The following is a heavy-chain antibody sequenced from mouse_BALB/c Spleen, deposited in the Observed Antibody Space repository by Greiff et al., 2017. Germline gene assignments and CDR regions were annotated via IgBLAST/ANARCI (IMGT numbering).Heavy chain of an antibody. CDR3: TRTDYGNYYYYAMDY. CDR2: IDPETGGT. Sequence: QVQLQQSGAELVRPGASVTLSCKASGYTFTDYEMHWVKQTPVHGLEWIGAIDPETGGTAYNQKFKGKATLTADKSSSTAYMELRSLTSEDSAVYYCTRTDYGNYYYYAMDYWGQGTSVTVSS. J-gene: IGHJ4*01. CDR1: GYTFTDYE. D-gene: IGHD2-1*01. V-gene: IGHV1-15*01.